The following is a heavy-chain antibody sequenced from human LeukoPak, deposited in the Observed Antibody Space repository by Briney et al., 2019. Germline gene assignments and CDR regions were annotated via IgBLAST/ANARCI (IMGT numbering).Heavy chain of an antibody. V-gene: IGHV4-30-2*01. J-gene: IGHJ4*02. Sequence: SEALSLTCAVSGGSISSGGYSWRWIRQPPGKGLEWIGYIYHSGSTYYNPSLKSRVTISVDRSKNQFSLKLSSVTAADTAVYYCARAAFGGVIVNWGQGTLVTVSS. CDR1: GGSISSGGYS. D-gene: IGHD3-16*02. CDR3: ARAAFGGVIVN. CDR2: IYHSGST.